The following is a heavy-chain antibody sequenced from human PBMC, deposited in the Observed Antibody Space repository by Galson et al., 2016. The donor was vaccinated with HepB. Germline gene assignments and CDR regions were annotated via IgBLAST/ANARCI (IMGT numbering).Heavy chain of an antibody. CDR1: GFTFTNYG. J-gene: IGHJ4*02. CDR3: ARDEEGADAFDY. CDR2: INTMSGTK. Sequence: SLKLSCAASGFTFTNYGMHWARQAPGKGLEWVAHINTMSGTKTYADTLKGRVTISRDNATSTIYLEMNSLRAEDTALYYCARDEEGADAFDYWGQGTLVTVSS. D-gene: IGHD4/OR15-4a*01. V-gene: IGHV3-48*01.